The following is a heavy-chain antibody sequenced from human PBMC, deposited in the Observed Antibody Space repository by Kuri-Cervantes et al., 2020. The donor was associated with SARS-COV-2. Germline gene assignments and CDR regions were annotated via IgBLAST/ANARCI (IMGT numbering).Heavy chain of an antibody. CDR1: GFTFSSYE. V-gene: IGHV3-48*03. CDR2: ISSSGSTI. Sequence: GGSLRLSCAASGFTFSSYEMNWVRQAPRKGLEWVSYISSSGSTIYYADSVKGRFTISRDNAKNSLYLQMNSLRAEDTAVYYCAREPTMVIYYYYGMDVWGQGTTVTVSS. D-gene: IGHD3-10*01. CDR3: AREPTMVIYYYYGMDV. J-gene: IGHJ6*02.